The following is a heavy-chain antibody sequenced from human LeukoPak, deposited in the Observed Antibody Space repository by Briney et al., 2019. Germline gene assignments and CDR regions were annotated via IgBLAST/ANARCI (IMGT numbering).Heavy chain of an antibody. Sequence: SETLSLTCTVSGGSTSSSNYYWGWIRQPPGKGLEWIGGIHYSGNTYYNPSLKSRVTISIDTSKNQFSLKLSSVTAADTAVYYCARLGAGPTYYDFWSGDSSFYFDYWGQGTLVTVSS. D-gene: IGHD3-3*01. CDR2: IHYSGNT. J-gene: IGHJ4*02. CDR1: GGSTSSSNYY. V-gene: IGHV4-39*01. CDR3: ARLGAGPTYYDFWSGDSSFYFDY.